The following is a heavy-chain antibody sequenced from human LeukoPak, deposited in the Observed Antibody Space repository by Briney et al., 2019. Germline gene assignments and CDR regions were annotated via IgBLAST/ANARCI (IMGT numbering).Heavy chain of an antibody. D-gene: IGHD3-22*01. CDR1: GFTFSSYA. CDR2: ISGSGDNT. Sequence: GGSLRLSCAASGFTFSSYAMSWVRQAPGKGLEWVSGISGSGDNTYYADSVEGRFTISRDNSKNTLYVQMNSLGSEDTAAYYCAKGSYYDSSGSFYFDYWGQGTLVTVSS. V-gene: IGHV3-23*01. J-gene: IGHJ4*02. CDR3: AKGSYYDSSGSFYFDY.